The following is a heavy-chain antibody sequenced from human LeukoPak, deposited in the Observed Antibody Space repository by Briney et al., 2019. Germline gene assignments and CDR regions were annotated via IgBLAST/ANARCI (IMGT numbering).Heavy chain of an antibody. J-gene: IGHJ6*02. CDR2: IIPILGIA. CDR1: GGTFSSYA. CDR3: ARDLAPYSSSWYYYYYGMDV. V-gene: IGHV1-69*04. Sequence: SVKVSCKASGGTFSSYAISWVRQAPGQGLEWMGRIIPILGIANYAQKFQGRVTITADKSTSTAYMELSSLRSEDTAVYYCARDLAPYSSSWYYYYYGMDVWGQGTTVTVSS. D-gene: IGHD6-13*01.